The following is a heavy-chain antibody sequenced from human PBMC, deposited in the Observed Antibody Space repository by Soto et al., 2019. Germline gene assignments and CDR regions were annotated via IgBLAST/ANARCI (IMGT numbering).Heavy chain of an antibody. D-gene: IGHD6-13*01. CDR3: ANDWSPYYDSCWYFDY. CDR2: ISGNGSSK. J-gene: IGHJ4*02. V-gene: IGHV3-23*01. CDR1: GFTFSSYA. Sequence: GGSLRLSCAASGFTFSSYAMSWVRQAPGKGLEWVAAISGNGSSKYYADSVKGRFTISRDNSKNTLYLQMNSLRAEDTAVNYSANDWSPYYDSCWYFDYWGQGTLVTVSS.